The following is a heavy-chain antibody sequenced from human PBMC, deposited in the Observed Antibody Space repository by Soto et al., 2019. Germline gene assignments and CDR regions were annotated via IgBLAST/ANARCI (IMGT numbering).Heavy chain of an antibody. Sequence: ASVKVSCKASGYTFTSYGISWVRQAPGQGLEWMGWISAYNGNTNYAQKLQGRATMTTDTSTSTAYMELRSLRSDDTAVYYCARDAPSYYDFWSGVDWFDPWGQGTLVTVSS. D-gene: IGHD3-3*01. J-gene: IGHJ5*02. CDR1: GYTFTSYG. CDR2: ISAYNGNT. CDR3: ARDAPSYYDFWSGVDWFDP. V-gene: IGHV1-18*01.